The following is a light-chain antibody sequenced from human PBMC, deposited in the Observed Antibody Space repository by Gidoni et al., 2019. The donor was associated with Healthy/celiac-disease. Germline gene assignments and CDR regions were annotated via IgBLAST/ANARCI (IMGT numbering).Light chain of an antibody. J-gene: IGLJ2*01. CDR2: QDS. CDR3: QAWDSSTARVV. V-gene: IGLV3-1*01. Sequence: SYELTQPPSESVSPGQTASITCSGDKLGDKYACWYQQKPGQSPGLVIYQDSKRPSGLPERFSGSNSGNTATLTISGTQAMDEADYYCQAWDSSTARVVFGGGTKLTVL. CDR1: KLGDKY.